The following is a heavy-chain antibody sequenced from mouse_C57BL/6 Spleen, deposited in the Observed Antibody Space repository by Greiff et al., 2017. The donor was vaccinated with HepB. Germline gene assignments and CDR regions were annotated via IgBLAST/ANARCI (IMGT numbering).Heavy chain of an antibody. D-gene: IGHD1-1*01. CDR2: INPSSGYT. CDR1: GYTFTSYT. Sequence: VKLMESGAELARPGASVKMSCKASGYTFTSYTMHWVKQRPGQGLEWIGYINPSSGYTTYNQKFKDKATLNADKSSSTAYMQLSSLTSEDSAVYYCARSGTVVATRYFDVWGTGTTVTVSS. CDR3: ARSGTVVATRYFDV. V-gene: IGHV1-4*01. J-gene: IGHJ1*03.